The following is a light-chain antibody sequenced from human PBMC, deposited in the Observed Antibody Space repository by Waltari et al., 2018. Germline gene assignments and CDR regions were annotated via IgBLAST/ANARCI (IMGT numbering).Light chain of an antibody. V-gene: IGKV1-5*03. CDR2: EAS. Sequence: MQMTQAPSTLSPSVGDRVTITCRASQSIATWVAWYQQKPGKAPNLLIYEASSLGSGVPSRFSGSGSGTEFTLTISSLQPDDFATYYCQQYNSYPWTFGQGTKVEIK. CDR1: QSIATW. J-gene: IGKJ1*01. CDR3: QQYNSYPWT.